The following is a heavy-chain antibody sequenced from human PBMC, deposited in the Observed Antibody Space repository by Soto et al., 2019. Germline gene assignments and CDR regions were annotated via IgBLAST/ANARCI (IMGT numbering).Heavy chain of an antibody. D-gene: IGHD6-19*01. CDR3: AKDARRGWNFDY. V-gene: IGHV3-23*01. J-gene: IGHJ4*02. CDR2: ISASGGSA. Sequence: EVQLLDSGGGLVQPGGSLRLSCAASGFTFSSYAMSWVRQAPGKVLEWVSAISASGGSADYADSVKGRFTISRDNSKNTLYLQMNSLRVEDTAVYYCAKDARRGWNFDYWGQGTLVTVAS. CDR1: GFTFSSYA.